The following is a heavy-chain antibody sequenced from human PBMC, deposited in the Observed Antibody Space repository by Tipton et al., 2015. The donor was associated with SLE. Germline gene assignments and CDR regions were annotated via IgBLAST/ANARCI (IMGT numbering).Heavy chain of an antibody. V-gene: IGHV4-61*02. J-gene: IGHJ6*03. CDR2: IYTSGST. D-gene: IGHD5-12*01. Sequence: TLSLTCTVSGGSISSGSYSWIWIRQPAGKELEWIGRIYTSGSTNYNPSLKSRVTMSVDTSKNQFSLKLSSVTAADTAVYYCARGGHKANFCYMDVWGKGTTVTVSS. CDR1: GGSISSGSYS. CDR3: ARGGHKANFCYMDV.